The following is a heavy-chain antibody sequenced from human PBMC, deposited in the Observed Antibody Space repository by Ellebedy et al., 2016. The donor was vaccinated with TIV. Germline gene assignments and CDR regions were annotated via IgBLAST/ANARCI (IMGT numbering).Heavy chain of an antibody. D-gene: IGHD1-26*01. CDR2: ISVKNGNT. V-gene: IGHV1-18*01. J-gene: IGHJ1*01. CDR3: ARRRATAEYFQL. Sequence: ASVKVSCXTSGYTFSTYGINWVRQTPGQGLEWMGWISVKNGNTNYAQKFQGRVTMTTDTSTSTAYMELTNLRSNDTAVYYCARRRATAEYFQLWGQGTLVTVSS. CDR1: GYTFSTYG.